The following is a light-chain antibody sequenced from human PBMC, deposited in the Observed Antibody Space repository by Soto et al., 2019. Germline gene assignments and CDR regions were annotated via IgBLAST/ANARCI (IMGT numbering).Light chain of an antibody. V-gene: IGLV1-40*01. J-gene: IGLJ3*02. CDR1: SSNIGAGYD. Sequence: QSVLTQPPSVSGAPGQRVTISCTESSSNIGAGYDVHWYQQLPGTAPKLLIYGNSNRPSGVPDRFSGSKSGTSASLAITGLQAEDEADYYCQSYDSSLSGWVLGGGTQLPVL. CDR3: QSYDSSLSGWV. CDR2: GNS.